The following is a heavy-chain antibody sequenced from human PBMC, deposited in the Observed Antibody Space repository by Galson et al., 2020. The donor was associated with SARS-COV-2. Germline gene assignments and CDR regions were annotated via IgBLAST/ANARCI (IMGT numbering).Heavy chain of an antibody. CDR3: AAALGGASPFRS. D-gene: IGHD3-16*01. Sequence: GGSLRLSCAASGFTFSAYAMSWVRQAPGKGLQWVSMISGSGGGINYADSVKGRFIVSRDNSKNTLSLEMDGLTADDSAIYYCAAALGGASPFRSWGQGTPVTVS. V-gene: IGHV3-23*01. CDR1: GFTFSAYA. CDR2: ISGSGGGI. J-gene: IGHJ4*02.